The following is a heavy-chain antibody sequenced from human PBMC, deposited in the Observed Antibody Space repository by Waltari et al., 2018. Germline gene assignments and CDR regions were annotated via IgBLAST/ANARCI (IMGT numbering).Heavy chain of an antibody. V-gene: IGHV3-23*01. CDR1: GFNFISYS. CDR2: ISDSGVIT. CDR3: ARHLYSIDYLELGN. J-gene: IGHJ4*02. Sequence: EVHLLESGGGLVQPGGSLGLSCAASGFNFISYSMSWVRQAPGKGREGVSGISDSGVITKYADSVKGRFTVSRDNSKNTVFLQLNSLRAEDTAIYYCARHLYSIDYLELGNWGQGTLVTVSS. D-gene: IGHD3-22*01.